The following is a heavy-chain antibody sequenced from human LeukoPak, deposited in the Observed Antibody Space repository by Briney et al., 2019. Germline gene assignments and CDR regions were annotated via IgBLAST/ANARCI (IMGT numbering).Heavy chain of an antibody. CDR1: GGTFSSYA. V-gene: IGHV1-69*13. CDR2: IIPIFGTA. Sequence: SVKVSCKASGGTFSSYAISWVRQAPGQGLEWMGGIIPIFGTANYAQKFQGRVTITADESTSTAYMELSSLRSEDTAVYYCATLRFLEWPPHYYCYYGMDVWGQGTTVTVSS. D-gene: IGHD3-3*01. CDR3: ATLRFLEWPPHYYCYYGMDV. J-gene: IGHJ6*02.